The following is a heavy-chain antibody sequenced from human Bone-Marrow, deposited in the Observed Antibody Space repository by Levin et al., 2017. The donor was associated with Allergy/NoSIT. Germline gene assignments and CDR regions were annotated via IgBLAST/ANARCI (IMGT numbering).Heavy chain of an antibody. D-gene: IGHD3-10*01. CDR1: GFTFGNYA. CDR2: ISASGDDT. J-gene: IGHJ4*02. Sequence: GESLKISCAASGFTFGNYAMTWVRQAPGKGLEWVSAISASGDDTDYADSVKGRFTISRDDSKNTMYLQMNSLRAEDTALYYCAKGSEGFYIFSAPMGFWGQGTQVTVSS. CDR3: AKGSEGFYIFSAPMGF. V-gene: IGHV3-23*01.